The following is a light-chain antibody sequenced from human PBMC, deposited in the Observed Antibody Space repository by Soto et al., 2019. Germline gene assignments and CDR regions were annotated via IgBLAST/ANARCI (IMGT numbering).Light chain of an antibody. J-gene: IGKJ4*01. CDR3: QKYKISPCT. CDR2: AAS. V-gene: IGKV1-27*01. Sequence: DIQMTQSPSTLSAFVGDTVTITCRASQDISNFLAWYQQKPGKVPKLLIYAASTLQSGVPSRFSGSGSGTDFTLTISSLQPEDVATYYCQKYKISPCTFGGGTKVEMK. CDR1: QDISNF.